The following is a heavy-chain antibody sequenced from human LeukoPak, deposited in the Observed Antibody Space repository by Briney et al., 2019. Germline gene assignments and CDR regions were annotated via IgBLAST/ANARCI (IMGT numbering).Heavy chain of an antibody. CDR2: IYYSGST. CDR1: GGSISSYY. V-gene: IGHV4-59*01. Sequence: SETLSLTCTVSGGSISSYYWSCIRQPPGKGLEWIGYIYYSGSTNYNPSLKSRVTISVDTSKNHFSLKLSSVTAADTAVYYCARRGGLRYNSGWYWYFDYWGQGSLVTVSS. J-gene: IGHJ4*02. CDR3: ARRGGLRYNSGWYWYFDY. D-gene: IGHD6-19*01.